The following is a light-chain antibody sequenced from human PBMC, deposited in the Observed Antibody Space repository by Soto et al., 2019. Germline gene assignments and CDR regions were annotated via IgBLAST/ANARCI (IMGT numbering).Light chain of an antibody. V-gene: IGKV3-20*01. Sequence: EIVLTQSPGTLSLSPGERVTLSCRASQSVVSGYLAWYQQKPGQAPRLLIYDASSRATGIPDRFRGSGSGTDFTLIIRRLEPEDFAVYYCQQYGGSPVFGQGTKVEIK. CDR1: QSVVSGY. CDR3: QQYGGSPV. J-gene: IGKJ1*01. CDR2: DAS.